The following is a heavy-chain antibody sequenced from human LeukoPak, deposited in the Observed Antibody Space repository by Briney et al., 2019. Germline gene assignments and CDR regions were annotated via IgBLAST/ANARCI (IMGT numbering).Heavy chain of an antibody. D-gene: IGHD1-14*01. CDR2: INPSGGST. V-gene: IGHV1-46*01. J-gene: IGHJ3*02. Sequence: ASVKVSCKASGYTFTSYYMHWVRQAPGQGLEGMGIINPSGGSTSYAQKFQGRVTMTRDTSTSTVYMELSSLRSEDTAVYYCARPGNRFVILDAFDIWGQGAMVTVSS. CDR1: GYTFTSYY. CDR3: ARPGNRFVILDAFDI.